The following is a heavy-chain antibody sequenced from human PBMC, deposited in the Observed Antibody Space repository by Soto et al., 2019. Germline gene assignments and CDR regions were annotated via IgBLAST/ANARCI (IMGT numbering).Heavy chain of an antibody. Sequence: QVQLVESGGGVVQPGRSLRLSCAASGFTFSSYGMHWVRQAPGKGLEWVAVISYDGSNKYYADSVKGRFTISRDNSKNTLYLQMNSLSAEDTAVYYCAKTVSSSWLTLDYWGQGTLVTVSS. CDR3: AKTVSSSWLTLDY. D-gene: IGHD6-13*01. CDR2: ISYDGSNK. CDR1: GFTFSSYG. J-gene: IGHJ4*02. V-gene: IGHV3-30*18.